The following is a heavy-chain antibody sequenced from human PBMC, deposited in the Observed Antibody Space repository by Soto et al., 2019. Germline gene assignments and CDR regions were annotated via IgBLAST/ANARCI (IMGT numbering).Heavy chain of an antibody. CDR3: ARSFNSGWPYSDY. V-gene: IGHV5-51*01. Sequence: LGESLKISCKGSGYSFTSYWIGWVRQMPGKGLEWMGIIYPGDSDTRYSPSFQGQVTISADKSISTAYLQWSSLKVSDTAIYYCARSFNSGWPYSDYWGQGALVTVSS. J-gene: IGHJ4*02. CDR2: IYPGDSDT. CDR1: GYSFTSYW. D-gene: IGHD6-19*01.